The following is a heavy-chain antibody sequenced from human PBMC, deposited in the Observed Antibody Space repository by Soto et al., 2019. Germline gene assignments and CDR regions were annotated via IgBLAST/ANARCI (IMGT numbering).Heavy chain of an antibody. V-gene: IGHV3-21*04. Sequence: PGGSLRLSVAASESTFSSYSMNWVRQAPGKGLEWVSSISSSSSYIYYADSVKGRFTISRDNAKNSLYLQMNSLRAEDTALYYCAKGEAAAGMGYYYYMDVWGKGTTVTVSS. D-gene: IGHD6-13*01. CDR3: AKGEAAAGMGYYYYMDV. CDR1: ESTFSSYS. J-gene: IGHJ6*03. CDR2: ISSSSSYI.